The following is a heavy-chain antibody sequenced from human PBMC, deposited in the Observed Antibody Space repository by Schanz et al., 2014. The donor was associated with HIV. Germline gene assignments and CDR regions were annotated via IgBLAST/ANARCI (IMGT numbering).Heavy chain of an antibody. D-gene: IGHD3-10*01. V-gene: IGHV3-30*03. CDR3: ARGSGPYYYYYGMDV. CDR2: VSYDGSNK. CDR1: GFTFSSYG. J-gene: IGHJ6*02. Sequence: QVQLVESGGGVVQPGRSLRLSCTASGFTFSSYGMYWVRQAPGKGLEWVAVVSYDGSNKYYADSVKGRFTISRDNSKITLYLHMNSLRAEDTAVYYCARGSGPYYYYYGMDVWGQGTTVTVSS.